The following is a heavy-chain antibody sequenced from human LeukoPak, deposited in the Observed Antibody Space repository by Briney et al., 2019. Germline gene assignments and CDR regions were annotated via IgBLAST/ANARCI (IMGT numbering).Heavy chain of an antibody. CDR1: GFTFSSYA. D-gene: IGHD4-23*01. CDR3: VKGYGNAXXTXXYFDY. J-gene: IGHJ4*01. CDR2: VSTGSNYI. V-gene: IGHV3-21*01. Sequence: GGSLRLSCAASGFTFSSYAMSWVRQAPGKGLEWVSSVSTGSNYIYYADSVKVRFTISRDNSKNTMYLQMNSLRAEDTAVYHXVKGYGNAXXTXXYFDY.